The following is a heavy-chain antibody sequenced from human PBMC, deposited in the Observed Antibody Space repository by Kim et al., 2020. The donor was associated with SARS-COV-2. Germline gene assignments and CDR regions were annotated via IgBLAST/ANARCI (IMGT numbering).Heavy chain of an antibody. CDR1: GGSISTSGTY. J-gene: IGHJ4*02. D-gene: IGHD2-21*02. CDR3: AGHIRLREFDY. Sequence: SETLSLTCTVSGGSISTSGTYWGWIRQPPGKGLEWIGSLSYSGSAYYNPSLKSRVTISVDTSKNQFSLKLSSVTAADTTVYYCAGHIRLREFDYWGQGTLVTVSS. CDR2: LSYSGSA. V-gene: IGHV4-39*01.